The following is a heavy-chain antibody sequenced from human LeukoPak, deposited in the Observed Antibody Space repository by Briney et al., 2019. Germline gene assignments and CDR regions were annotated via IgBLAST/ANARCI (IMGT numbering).Heavy chain of an antibody. CDR1: GYSFTSYW. J-gene: IGHJ6*02. V-gene: IGHV5-51*01. CDR2: IYPGDSDT. D-gene: IGHD3-10*01. Sequence: GESLQISCKGSGYSFTSYWIGWVRQLPGKGLEWMGIIYPGDSDTRYSPSFQGQVTISADKSISTAYLQWSSLKASDTAMYYCAVRASGEDYYYGMDVWGQGTTVTVSS. CDR3: AVRASGEDYYYGMDV.